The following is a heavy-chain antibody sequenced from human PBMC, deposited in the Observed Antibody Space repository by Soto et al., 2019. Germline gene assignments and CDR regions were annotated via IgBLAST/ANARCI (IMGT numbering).Heavy chain of an antibody. J-gene: IGHJ4*02. CDR2: INAGNGNT. CDR3: ARVGGFCTNGVCSNFDY. Sequence: QVQLVQSGAAVKKPGASVKVSFKASVYTFTSYAMHWVRQAPGQRLEWMGWINAGNGNTKYSQKFQGRVTITRDTSASTAYMELSSLRSEDTAVYYCARVGGFCTNGVCSNFDYWGQGTLVTVSS. CDR1: VYTFTSYA. D-gene: IGHD2-8*01. V-gene: IGHV1-3*01.